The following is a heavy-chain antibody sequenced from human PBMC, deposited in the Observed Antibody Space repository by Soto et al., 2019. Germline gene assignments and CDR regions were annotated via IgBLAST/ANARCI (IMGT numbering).Heavy chain of an antibody. CDR3: ASSGCYYPACYPYYYSVDV. Sequence: EVQLLESGGGLVQPGGSLRLSCAASGFNFNNYAFNWVRQAPGRGLEWVSTVTVAGDATYYADSVRGRFTISRDNSRSTLFLQMNSLRVEDTAVYYFASSGCYYPACYPYYYSVDVWGKGTTVTVSS. V-gene: IGHV3-23*01. CDR1: GFNFNNYA. CDR2: VTVAGDAT. D-gene: IGHD3-9*01. J-gene: IGHJ6*03.